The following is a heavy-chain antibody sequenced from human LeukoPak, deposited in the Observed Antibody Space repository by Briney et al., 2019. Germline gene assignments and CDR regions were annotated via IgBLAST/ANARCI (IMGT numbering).Heavy chain of an antibody. CDR3: ARDMDYYGSGSYGHYYYMDV. CDR2: INPNSGGT. CDR1: GYTFTGYY. D-gene: IGHD3-10*01. V-gene: IGHV1-2*02. Sequence: ASVKVSCKASGYTFTGYYMHWVRQAPGQGLEWMGWINPNSGGTNYAQKFQGRVTMTRDTSISTAYMELSRLRSDDTAVYYCARDMDYYGSGSYGHYYYMDVWGKGTTVTISS. J-gene: IGHJ6*03.